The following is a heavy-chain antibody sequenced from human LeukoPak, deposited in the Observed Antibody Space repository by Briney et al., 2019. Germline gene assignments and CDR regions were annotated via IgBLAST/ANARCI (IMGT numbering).Heavy chain of an antibody. CDR3: ARDLRDLGATQQYYFDY. J-gene: IGHJ4*02. V-gene: IGHV1-2*02. D-gene: IGHD1-26*01. CDR1: GYTFTGYY. Sequence: GASVKVSCKASGYTFTGYYMHWVRQAPGQGLEWMGWINPNSGGTNYAQKFQGRVTMTRDTSISTAYMELSRLRSDDTAVYYCARDLRDLGATQQYYFDYWGQGTLVTVSS. CDR2: INPNSGGT.